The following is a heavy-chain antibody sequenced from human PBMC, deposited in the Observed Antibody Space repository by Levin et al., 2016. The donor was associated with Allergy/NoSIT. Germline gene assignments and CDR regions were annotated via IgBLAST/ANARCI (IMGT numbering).Heavy chain of an antibody. CDR1: GYTFTSYD. D-gene: IGHD6-13*01. CDR2: INPNSGGT. Sequence: ASVKVSCKASGYTFTSYDINWVRQAPGQGLEWMGWINPNSGGTNYAQKFQGRVTMTRDTSISTAYMELSRLRSDDTAVYYCARMPREAAAGVDYWGQGTLVTVSS. J-gene: IGHJ4*02. CDR3: ARMPREAAAGVDY. V-gene: IGHV1-2*02.